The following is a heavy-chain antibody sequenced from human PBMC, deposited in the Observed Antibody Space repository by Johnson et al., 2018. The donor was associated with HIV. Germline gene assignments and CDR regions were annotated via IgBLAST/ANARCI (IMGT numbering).Heavy chain of an antibody. Sequence: VQLVESGGGVVQPGGSLRLSCAASGFTFSSAWMSWVRQAPGKGLEWVGRIKSKTDGGTTDYAAPVTGRFTISRDNSKNTLYLQMSSLRADDTAVYYCAKGVRGSSCYDAF. CDR3: AKGVRGSSCYDAF. V-gene: IGHV3-15*01. CDR1: GFTFSSAW. J-gene: IGHJ3*01. D-gene: IGHD6-6*01. CDR2: IKSKTDGGTT.